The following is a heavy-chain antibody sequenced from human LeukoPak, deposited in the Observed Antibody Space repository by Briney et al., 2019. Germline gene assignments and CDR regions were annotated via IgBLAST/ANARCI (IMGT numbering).Heavy chain of an antibody. D-gene: IGHD6-13*01. CDR3: AKSKQLTDAFDI. CDR1: GFTFSSYS. V-gene: IGHV3-23*01. J-gene: IGHJ3*02. CDR2: ISGSGGST. Sequence: GGSLRLSCAASGFTFSSYSMNWVRQAPGKGLEWVSAISGSGGSTYYADSVKGRFAISRDNSKNTLYLQMNSLRAEDTAVYYCAKSKQLTDAFDIWGQGTMVTVSS.